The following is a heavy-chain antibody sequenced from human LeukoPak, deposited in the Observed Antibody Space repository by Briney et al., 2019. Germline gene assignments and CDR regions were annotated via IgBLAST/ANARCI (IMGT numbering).Heavy chain of an antibody. CDR3: ARGGQGRIAVADGGFDY. Sequence: PSETLSLTCTVSGDSISSSSFYWGWIRQTPGKGLEWIGSIYYSGTTYYNPSLKSRVTIAVDTSKNQFSLKLSSVTAADTAVYYCARGGQGRIAVADGGFDYWGQGTLVTVSS. V-gene: IGHV4-39*07. D-gene: IGHD6-19*01. CDR2: IYYSGTT. CDR1: GDSISSSSFY. J-gene: IGHJ4*02.